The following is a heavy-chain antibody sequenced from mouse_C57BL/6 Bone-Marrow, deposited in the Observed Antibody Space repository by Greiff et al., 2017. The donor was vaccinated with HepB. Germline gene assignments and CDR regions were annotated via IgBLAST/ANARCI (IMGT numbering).Heavy chain of an antibody. CDR2: IDPENGDT. CDR3: TIITTVVAFGY. J-gene: IGHJ2*01. Sequence: VQLQQSGAELVRPGASVKLSCTASGFNIKDDYMHWVKQRPEQGLEWIGWIDPENGDTEYAPKFQGKATITADTSSNTAYLQLSSLTSEDTAVYYCTIITTVVAFGYWGQGTTLTVSS. CDR1: GFNIKDDY. D-gene: IGHD1-1*01. V-gene: IGHV14-4*01.